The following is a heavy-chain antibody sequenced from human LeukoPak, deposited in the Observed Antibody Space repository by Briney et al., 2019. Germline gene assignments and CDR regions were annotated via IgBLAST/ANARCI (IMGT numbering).Heavy chain of an antibody. Sequence: SETLSLTCTVSGGSISSSSYYWGWIRQPPGKGLEWIGSIYYSGSTYYNPSLKSRVTISVDTSKNQFSLKLSSVTAADTAVYYCASQLIYSSSWYELDYYYMDVWGKGTMVTVSS. J-gene: IGHJ6*03. V-gene: IGHV4-39*01. D-gene: IGHD6-13*01. CDR2: IYYSGST. CDR3: ASQLIYSSSWYELDYYYMDV. CDR1: GGSISSSSYY.